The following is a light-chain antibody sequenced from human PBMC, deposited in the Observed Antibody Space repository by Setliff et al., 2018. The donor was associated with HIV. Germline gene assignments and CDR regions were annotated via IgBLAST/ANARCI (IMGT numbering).Light chain of an antibody. CDR2: KDT. Sequence: SYELTQAPSVSLSPGQTARITCSGDALPKQYASWYQQKPGQAPVLVIYKDTERPSGIPERFSGSSSGTRVTLTISGVQAEDEADYYCQSADSSDTYVVFGEGTKVTVL. CDR3: QSADSSDTYVV. V-gene: IGLV3-25*03. CDR1: ALPKQY. J-gene: IGLJ2*01.